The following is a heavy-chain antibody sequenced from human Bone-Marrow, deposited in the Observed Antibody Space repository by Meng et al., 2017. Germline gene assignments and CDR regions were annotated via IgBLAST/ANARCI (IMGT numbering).Heavy chain of an antibody. Sequence: GGSLRLSCAASGFTFSSYGMHWVRQAPGKGLEWVAVIWYDGSNKYYADSVKGRFTISRDNSKNTLYLQMNSLRAEDTAVYYCARDLNPFPWSPDRYNWFDPWGQGTLVTVSS. CDR1: GFTFSSYG. D-gene: IGHD1-14*01. J-gene: IGHJ5*02. CDR3: ARDLNPFPWSPDRYNWFDP. CDR2: IWYDGSNK. V-gene: IGHV3-33*01.